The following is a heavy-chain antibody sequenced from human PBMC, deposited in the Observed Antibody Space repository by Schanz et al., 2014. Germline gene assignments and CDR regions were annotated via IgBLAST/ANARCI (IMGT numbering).Heavy chain of an antibody. Sequence: EVQLLESGGGVVQPGRSLRLSCAASGFTFRDYSMNWVRQAPGKGPEWISYISSYSTIHYADSVKGRFTIARDNSKNTLYLQMNSLKPDDAGVYYCANLDGVSISTFSWGPGTLVTVSS. CDR3: ANLDGVSISTFS. D-gene: IGHD3-9*01. CDR2: ISSYSTI. J-gene: IGHJ5*02. CDR1: GFTFRDYS. V-gene: IGHV3-48*01.